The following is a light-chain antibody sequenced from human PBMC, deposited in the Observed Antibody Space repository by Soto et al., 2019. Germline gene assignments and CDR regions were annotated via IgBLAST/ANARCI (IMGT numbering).Light chain of an antibody. J-gene: IGLJ1*01. CDR1: SSDVGSYNL. V-gene: IGLV2-23*01. Sequence: QSALTQPASVSGSRGQSMTMSGTGTSSDVGSYNLVSWYQQHPGKAPKLMIYEGTKRPSGVSNRFSGSKSGNTASLTISGLQAEDEADYYCCSYAGNSSFVFGTGTKVTVL. CDR3: CSYAGNSSFV. CDR2: EGT.